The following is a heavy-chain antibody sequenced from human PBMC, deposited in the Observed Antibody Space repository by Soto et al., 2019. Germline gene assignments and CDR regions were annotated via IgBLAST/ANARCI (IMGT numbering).Heavy chain of an antibody. CDR3: ARGHITMIEPVLGY. V-gene: IGHV3-30-3*01. Sequence: QVQLVESGGGVVQPGRSLRLSCAASGFTFSSYAMHWVRQAPGKGLEWVAVISYDGSNKYYADSVKGRFTISRDNSKNTLYRQMNSLRAEATAVYYCARGHITMIEPVLGYWGQGTLVTVSS. J-gene: IGHJ4*02. D-gene: IGHD3-22*01. CDR1: GFTFSSYA. CDR2: ISYDGSNK.